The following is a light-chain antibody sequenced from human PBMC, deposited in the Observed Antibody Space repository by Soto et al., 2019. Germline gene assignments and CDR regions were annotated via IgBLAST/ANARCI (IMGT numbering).Light chain of an antibody. CDR1: QSISSY. CDR3: QQAYNVPLT. CDR2: ASS. Sequence: DIQMTQSPSSLSASVGDRVTITCRASQSISSYLNWYQQKPGKAPKLLIYASSTLQSGVPSRFSGSGSGADYTLSISSLQPEDFATYYCQQAYNVPLTFGGGTKVEIK. V-gene: IGKV1-39*01. J-gene: IGKJ4*01.